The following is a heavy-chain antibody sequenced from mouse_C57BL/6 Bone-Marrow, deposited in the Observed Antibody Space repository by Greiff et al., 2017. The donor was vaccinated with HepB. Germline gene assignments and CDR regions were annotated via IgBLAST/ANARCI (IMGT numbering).Heavy chain of an antibody. Sequence: VKLQQSGAELARPGASVKMSCTASGYTFTSYTMHWVKQRPGQGLEWIGYINPSSGYTKYNQKFKDKATLTADKSSSTAYMQLSSLTSEDSAVYYCAKRAYYGSIRYWYFDVWGTGTTVTVSS. V-gene: IGHV1-4*01. D-gene: IGHD1-1*01. J-gene: IGHJ1*03. CDR1: GYTFTSYT. CDR2: INPSSGYT. CDR3: AKRAYYGSIRYWYFDV.